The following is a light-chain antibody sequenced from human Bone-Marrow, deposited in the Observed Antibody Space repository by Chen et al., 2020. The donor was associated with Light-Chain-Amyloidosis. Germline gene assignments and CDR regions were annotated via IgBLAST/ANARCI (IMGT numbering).Light chain of an antibody. CDR2: DDS. CDR1: NIGSTS. Sequence: SYVLTQPSSVSVAPGQTATIACGGNNIGSTSVHWYQQTPGQAPLLVVYDDSDRPSGIPVRLSGSNSGNTATLTISRVEAGDEAVYYCQVWDRSSDRPVFGGGTKLTVL. J-gene: IGLJ3*02. CDR3: QVWDRSSDRPV. V-gene: IGLV3-21*02.